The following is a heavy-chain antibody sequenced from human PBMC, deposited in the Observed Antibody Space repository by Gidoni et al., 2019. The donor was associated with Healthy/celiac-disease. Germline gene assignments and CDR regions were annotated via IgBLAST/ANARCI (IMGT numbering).Heavy chain of an antibody. CDR1: GFTFSSYA. D-gene: IGHD6-19*01. CDR2: ISSNGGST. Sequence: EVQLVESGGGLVQPGGSLRLSCSASGFTFSSYAMHWVRPAPGKGLEYVSAISSNGGSTYYADSVKGRFTISRDNSKNTLYLQMSSLRAEDTAVYYCVKGLKYYYYGMDVWGQGTTVTVPS. CDR3: VKGLKYYYYGMDV. V-gene: IGHV3-64D*06. J-gene: IGHJ6*02.